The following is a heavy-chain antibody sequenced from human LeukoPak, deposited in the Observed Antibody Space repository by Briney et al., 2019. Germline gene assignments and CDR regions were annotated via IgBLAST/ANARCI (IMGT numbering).Heavy chain of an antibody. D-gene: IGHD2-15*01. CDR2: VSFIGRT. Sequence: SETLSLTCTVSGVSIKDYYWSWLRQPPGKGLEWIGYVSFIGRTKYNASLKSRVTISVDTSKNQFYLKLTPVFAADTAMYYCARDLFASGGYFDSWGQGSLVIVSS. CDR3: ARDLFASGGYFDS. CDR1: GVSIKDYY. J-gene: IGHJ4*02. V-gene: IGHV4-59*01.